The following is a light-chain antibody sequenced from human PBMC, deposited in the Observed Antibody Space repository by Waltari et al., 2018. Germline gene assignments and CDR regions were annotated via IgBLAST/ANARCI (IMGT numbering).Light chain of an antibody. CDR3: RQGSTFPPT. J-gene: IGKJ1*01. CDR2: AVS. CDR1: QDINSA. V-gene: IGKV1-12*01. Sequence: EIQMTQSPSSVSASVVDRVTITCRATQDINSALAWYQQKPGQAPSLLIYAVSSLQSGVPSRFGGSGSGTDFTLTISSLQPEDAATYYCRQGSTFPPTFGLGTRVQI.